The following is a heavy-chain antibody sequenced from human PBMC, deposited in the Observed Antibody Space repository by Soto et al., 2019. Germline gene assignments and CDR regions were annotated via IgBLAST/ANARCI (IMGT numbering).Heavy chain of an antibody. Sequence: EVQLLESGGGLVQPGGSLRLSCAASGFTFSTYAMSWVRQAPGKGLEWVSAISGSGGSTYYADSVKGLFTISRDKCKNPLYLQVDSLRAEDAGVYDCAKVYYNFGSGYAYWGPGALVTVSS. CDR2: ISGSGGST. V-gene: IGHV3-23*01. CDR1: GFTFSTYA. J-gene: IGHJ4*02. D-gene: IGHD3-3*01. CDR3: AKVYYNFGSGYAY.